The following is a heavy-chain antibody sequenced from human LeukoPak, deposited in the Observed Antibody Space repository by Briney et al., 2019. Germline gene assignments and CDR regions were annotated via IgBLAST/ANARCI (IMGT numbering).Heavy chain of an antibody. J-gene: IGHJ3*02. D-gene: IGHD6-13*01. CDR1: GGSISSYY. CDR3: ARLQQLVPLGAFDI. V-gene: IGHV4-4*07. Sequence: PSETLSLTCAVSGGSISSYYWSWIRQPAGKGLEWIGRIYTGGSTNYNPSLKSRVTMSVDTSKNQFSLKLSSVTAADTAVYYGARLQQLVPLGAFDIWGQGTMVTVSS. CDR2: IYTGGST.